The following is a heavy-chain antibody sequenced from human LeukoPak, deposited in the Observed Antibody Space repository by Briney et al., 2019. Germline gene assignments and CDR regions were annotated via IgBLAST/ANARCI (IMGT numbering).Heavy chain of an antibody. J-gene: IGHJ6*04. CDR3: ARSSAYCSSTSCPTYYYGMDV. V-gene: IGHV3-11*06. CDR2: ISSSSSYT. CDR1: GFTFSDYY. Sequence: GGSLRLSCAASGFTFSDYYMSWIRQAPGKGLEWVSYISSSSSYTNYTDSVKGRFTISRDNAKNSLYLQMNSLRAEDTAVYYCARSSAYCSSTSCPTYYYGMDVWGKGTTVIVSS. D-gene: IGHD2-2*01.